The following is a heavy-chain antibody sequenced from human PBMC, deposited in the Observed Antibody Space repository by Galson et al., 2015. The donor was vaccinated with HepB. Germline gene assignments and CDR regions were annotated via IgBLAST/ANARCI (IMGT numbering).Heavy chain of an antibody. CDR1: GFSFSRYG. CDR2: IWHDGRRK. V-gene: IGHV3-33*03. Sequence: SLRLSCADSGFSFSRYGMHWVRQAPGRGLEWVAVIWHDGRRKYYADSVKGRFTISRDNSKNTLFLQMDILRTEDTAVYYCAKDFMDTNMGPIGDSWGQGTLVTVSS. CDR3: AKDFMDTNMGPIGDS. J-gene: IGHJ5*02. D-gene: IGHD2-21*01.